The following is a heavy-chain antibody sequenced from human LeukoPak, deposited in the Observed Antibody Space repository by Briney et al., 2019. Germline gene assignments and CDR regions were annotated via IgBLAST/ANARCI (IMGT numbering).Heavy chain of an antibody. V-gene: IGHV3-21*01. CDR2: ISSSSSYI. J-gene: IGHJ4*02. CDR1: GFTFSSYS. Sequence: PGGSLRLSCAASGFTFSSYSMNWVRQAPGKGLEWVSSISSSSSYIYYADSVKGRFTISRDNAKNSLYLQMNSLRAEDTAVYYCARDAELLEWPSSRGYYFDYWGQGTLVTVSS. CDR3: ARDAELLEWPSSRGYYFDY. D-gene: IGHD3-3*01.